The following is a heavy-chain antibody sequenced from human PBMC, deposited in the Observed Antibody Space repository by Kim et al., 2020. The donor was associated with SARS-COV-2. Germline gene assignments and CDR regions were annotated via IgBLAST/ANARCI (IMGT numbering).Heavy chain of an antibody. Sequence: SETLSLTCAVYGGSFSGYYWSWIRQPPGKGLEWIGEINRSGSTHYNPSLKSRVTISVDTSKNQFSLKLSSVTAADTAVYYCAGGGGRITGSTMVRGVRYSWFDPWVQGTLVTVSS. CDR2: INRSGST. CDR1: GGSFSGYY. D-gene: IGHD3-10*01. V-gene: IGHV4-34*01. CDR3: AGGGGRITGSTMVRGVRYSWFDP. J-gene: IGHJ5*02.